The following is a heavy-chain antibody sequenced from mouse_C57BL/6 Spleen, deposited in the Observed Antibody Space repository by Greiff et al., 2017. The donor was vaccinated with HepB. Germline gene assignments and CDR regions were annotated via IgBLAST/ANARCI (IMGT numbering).Heavy chain of an antibody. J-gene: IGHJ4*01. D-gene: IGHD1-1*01. CDR2: IWSDGST. Sequence: VQLQESGPGLVAPSQSLSITCTVSGFSLTSYGVHWVRQPPGKGLEWLVVIWSDGSTTYNSALKSRLNISKDNSKSQVFLKMNSLQTDDTAMYYCARSSIFYYAMDYWGQGTSVTVSS. CDR1: GFSLTSYG. V-gene: IGHV2-6*03. CDR3: ARSSIFYYAMDY.